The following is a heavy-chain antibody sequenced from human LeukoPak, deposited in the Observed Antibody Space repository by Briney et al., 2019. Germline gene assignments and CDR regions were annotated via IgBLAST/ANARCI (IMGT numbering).Heavy chain of an antibody. D-gene: IGHD4-17*01. CDR3: GKERYGDWLWSYLDY. CDR1: GFTFSSYA. J-gene: IGHJ4*02. CDR2: ISGSGGST. V-gene: IGHV3-23*01. Sequence: PGGSLRLSCAASGFTFSSYAMSWVRQAPGKGLEWVSAISGSGGSTYYADSVKGRFTISRDNSKNTLYLQMNSLRAEDPGVYYCGKERYGDWLWSYLDYWGQGNLVTVSS.